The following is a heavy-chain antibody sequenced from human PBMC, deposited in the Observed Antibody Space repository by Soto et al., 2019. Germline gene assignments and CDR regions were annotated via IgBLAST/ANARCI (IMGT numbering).Heavy chain of an antibody. CDR1: GFTFSSYG. D-gene: IGHD3-9*01. CDR3: ARVIDDYDILTGYPLIDY. Sequence: GGSLRLSCAASGFTFSSYGMHWVRQAPGKGLEWVAVIWYDGSNKYYADSVKGRFTISRDNSKNTLYLQMNSLRAEDTAVYYCARVIDDYDILTGYPLIDYWGQGTLVTVSS. V-gene: IGHV3-33*01. J-gene: IGHJ4*02. CDR2: IWYDGSNK.